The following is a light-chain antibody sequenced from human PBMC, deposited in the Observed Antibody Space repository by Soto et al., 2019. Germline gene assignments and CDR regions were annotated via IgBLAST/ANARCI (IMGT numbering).Light chain of an antibody. J-gene: IGLJ2*01. Sequence: QSALTQPASVSGSPGQSITISCTGPSSDIGAYDYVSWYQQHPGKAPKLMIYEVFRRPSGISDRFSGSKSGNTASLTISGLQAEDEADYYCCSYTTTSTFVFGGGTKLTVL. V-gene: IGLV2-14*03. CDR1: SSDIGAYDY. CDR3: CSYTTTSTFV. CDR2: EVF.